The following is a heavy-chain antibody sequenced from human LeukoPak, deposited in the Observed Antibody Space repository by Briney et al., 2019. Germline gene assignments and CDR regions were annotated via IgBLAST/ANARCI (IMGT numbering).Heavy chain of an antibody. J-gene: IGHJ5*02. Sequence: GASVKVSCKASGYTFTSYDINWVRQATGQGLEWMGWMNPNSGNTGYAQKFQDRVTMTRNTSISTAYMELSSLRSEDTAVYYCARGVKHYLGKNWFDPWGQGTLVTVSS. D-gene: IGHD7-27*01. CDR1: GYTFTSYD. CDR3: ARGVKHYLGKNWFDP. CDR2: MNPNSGNT. V-gene: IGHV1-8*01.